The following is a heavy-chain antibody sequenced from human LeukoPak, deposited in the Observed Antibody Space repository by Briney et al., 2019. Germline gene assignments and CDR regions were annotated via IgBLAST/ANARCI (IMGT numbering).Heavy chain of an antibody. CDR3: TRGSAAARQRLPYPYY. CDR1: GGSFSGYY. J-gene: IGHJ4*02. Sequence: PSETLSLTCAVYGGSFSGYYWSWIRQPPVKGLEWIGEINQSGSTNYNPSLKSRVTISVDTSKNQFSLKLSSVTAADTAVYYCTRGSAAARQRLPYPYYWGQGTLVTVSS. CDR2: INQSGST. V-gene: IGHV4-34*01. D-gene: IGHD2-2*01.